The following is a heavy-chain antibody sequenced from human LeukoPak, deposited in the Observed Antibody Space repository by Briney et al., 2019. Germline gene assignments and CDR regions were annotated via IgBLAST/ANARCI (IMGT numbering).Heavy chain of an antibody. V-gene: IGHV4-30-4*07. CDR1: GGSISRGDYS. CDR3: ARGLGSPPVIDY. D-gene: IGHD6-13*01. Sequence: SQTLSLTCAVSGGSISRGDYSWSWIRQPPGKGLEWIGYIYYSGSTYYNPSLKSRVSISMDTSKNQFSLKLSSVTAADTAVYYCARGLGSPPVIDYWGQGTLVTVSS. J-gene: IGHJ4*02. CDR2: IYYSGST.